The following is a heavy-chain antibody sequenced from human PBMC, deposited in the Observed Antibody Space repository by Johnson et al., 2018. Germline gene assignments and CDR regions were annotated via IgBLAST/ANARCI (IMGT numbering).Heavy chain of an antibody. CDR3: ASDDPDMISDYYYYYYGMDV. J-gene: IGHJ6*02. CDR2: IWYDGSKI. D-gene: IGHD3/OR15-3a*01. CDR1: GFTFSSHV. V-gene: IGHV3-33*01. Sequence: LVQSGGGVVQPGRSLRLSCAASGFTFSSHVMHWVRQAPGKGLEWVAVIWYDGSKIYYADSVKGRFTISRDNSKNTLYLQMNSLRAEDTALYYCASDDPDMISDYYYYYYGMDVWGQGTPVTVSS.